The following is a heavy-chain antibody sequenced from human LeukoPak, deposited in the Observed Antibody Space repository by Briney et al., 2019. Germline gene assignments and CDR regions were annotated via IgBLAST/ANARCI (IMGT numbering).Heavy chain of an antibody. Sequence: SETLSLTCTVSGGSISSGDYYWSWIRQPPGKGLEWIGYIHYSGSTYYNPSLKSRVTISVDTSKNQFSLKLSSVTAADTAVYYCARAGGIQLWLFSYWGQGTLVTVSS. J-gene: IGHJ4*02. CDR2: IHYSGST. D-gene: IGHD5-18*01. V-gene: IGHV4-30-4*01. CDR1: GGSISSGDYY. CDR3: ARAGGIQLWLFSY.